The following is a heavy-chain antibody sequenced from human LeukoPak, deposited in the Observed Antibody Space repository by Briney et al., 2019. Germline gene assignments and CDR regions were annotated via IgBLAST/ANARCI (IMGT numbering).Heavy chain of an antibody. J-gene: IGHJ4*02. CDR2: IRYDGSDK. V-gene: IGHV3-30*02. CDR1: GFTFRNYG. Sequence: RGGSLRLSCEASGFTFRNYGMHWVRQAPGKGLEWVAFIRYDGSDKFYVHSVKGRFTISRDSSKNTLYLQMNSLRPEDTAVYYCAGEYSTSSGFGSWGQGTLVSVSS. D-gene: IGHD6-6*01. CDR3: AGEYSTSSGFGS.